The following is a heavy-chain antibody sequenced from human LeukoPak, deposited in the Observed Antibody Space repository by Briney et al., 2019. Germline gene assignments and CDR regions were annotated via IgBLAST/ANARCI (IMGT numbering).Heavy chain of an antibody. CDR1: GGSFSGYY. CDR2: INHSGST. D-gene: IGHD6-19*01. Sequence: KPSETLSLTCAVYGGSFSGYYWSWIRQPPGKGLEWIGEINHSGSTNYNPSLKSRVTISVDTSKNQFSLKLSSVTAADTAVYYCARGLFKKVDWYSSGYYVWFDPWGRGTLVTVSS. V-gene: IGHV4-34*01. J-gene: IGHJ5*02. CDR3: ARGLFKKVDWYSSGYYVWFDP.